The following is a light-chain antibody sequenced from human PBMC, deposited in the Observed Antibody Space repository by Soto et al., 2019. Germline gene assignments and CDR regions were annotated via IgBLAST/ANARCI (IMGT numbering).Light chain of an antibody. CDR3: LRQNSYPRT. V-gene: IGKV1-17*03. CDR1: QGISNY. J-gene: IGKJ1*01. Sequence: DIQMTQSPSAMSASVGDRVTITCRASQGISNYLAWFQQKPGKVPKRLIYAASSLQSGVPSRCSGSGSGTKFTLTTSPLQPEVFATFFCLRQNSYPRTLGQGTKV. CDR2: AAS.